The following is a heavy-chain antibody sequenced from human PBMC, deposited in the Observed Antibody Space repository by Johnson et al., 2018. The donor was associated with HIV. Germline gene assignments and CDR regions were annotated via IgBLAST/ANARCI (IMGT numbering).Heavy chain of an antibody. CDR1: GFTFSSYA. CDR2: ISGSGGST. V-gene: IGHV3-23*04. D-gene: IGHD3-10*01. Sequence: VQLVESGGGLVQPGGSLRLSCAASGFTFSSYAMSWVRQAPGKGLEWVSAISGSGGSTYYADSVKGRFTISRDNSKNTLYLQMNSLRAGDSAVYYCTTAPKTYDYGHDGFDIWGQGTMVTVSS. CDR3: TTAPKTYDYGHDGFDI. J-gene: IGHJ3*02.